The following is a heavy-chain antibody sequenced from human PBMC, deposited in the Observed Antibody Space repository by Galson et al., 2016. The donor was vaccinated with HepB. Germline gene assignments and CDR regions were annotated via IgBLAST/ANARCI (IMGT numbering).Heavy chain of an antibody. V-gene: IGHV1-24*01. J-gene: IGHJ5*02. CDR1: GYTLTELS. Sequence: QSGAEVKKPGASVKVSCKVSGYTLTELSMHWVRQAPGNGLEWMGGFDPEDGETLYARKFQGRVTMTEDTSTDTAYMELSSLRSEDTAVYYCSTLYYGSERFGHAEAFGRGPFDPWGQGTLVTVSS. CDR3: STLYYGSERFGHAEAFGRGPFDP. CDR2: FDPEDGET. D-gene: IGHD3-10*01.